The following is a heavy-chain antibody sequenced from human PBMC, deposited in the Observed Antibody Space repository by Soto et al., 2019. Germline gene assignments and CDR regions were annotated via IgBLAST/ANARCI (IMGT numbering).Heavy chain of an antibody. CDR2: IIPISGTA. V-gene: IGHV1-69*01. J-gene: IGHJ6*02. CDR3: ARSQGSSTSLEIYYYYYYGMDV. CDR1: GGTFSSYC. Sequence: QVQLVQSGAEVKKPGSSVKVSCKASGGTFSSYCISWVRQAPGQGLEWMGGIIPISGTANYAQKFQGRVTITADESTSIAYMELSSLRSEDTAVYYCARSQGSSTSLEIYYYYYYGMDVWGQGTTVTVSS. D-gene: IGHD2-2*01.